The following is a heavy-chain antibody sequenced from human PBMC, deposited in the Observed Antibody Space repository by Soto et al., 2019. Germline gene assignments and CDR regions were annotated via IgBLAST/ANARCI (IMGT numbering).Heavy chain of an antibody. J-gene: IGHJ4*02. Sequence: QVQLQESGPGLLTASEPLSLTCTVSGGSVSSVDYYWSWIRQPPGKGLEWIGYITYSGSTYFNPSLKIRLTMSIDKSQNQFSLNLSSVTDSATAVYYGARDRVAVAGGDYWGQGTLVIVSA. D-gene: IGHD6-19*01. V-gene: IGHV4-30-4*01. CDR2: ITYSGST. CDR3: ARDRVAVAGGDY. CDR1: GGSVSSVDYY.